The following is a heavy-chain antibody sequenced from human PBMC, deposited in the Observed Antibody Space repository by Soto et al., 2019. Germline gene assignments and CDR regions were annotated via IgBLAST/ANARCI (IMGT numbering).Heavy chain of an antibody. V-gene: IGHV3-30-3*01. D-gene: IGHD3-10*01. J-gene: IGHJ6*02. CDR3: ARDCFITMLRGGHFYFYGMDV. CDR2: ISFDGSNK. CDR1: GFTFSAYA. Sequence: QVHLVESGGGVVHPGRSLRLSCAASGFTFSAYAIHWVRQAPGKGLEWVAVISFDGSNKYLADSVKGRFTISRDNSKDIRYLQTNSLRSEDTARYYCARDCFITMLRGGHFYFYGMDVWGQGTTVIVSS.